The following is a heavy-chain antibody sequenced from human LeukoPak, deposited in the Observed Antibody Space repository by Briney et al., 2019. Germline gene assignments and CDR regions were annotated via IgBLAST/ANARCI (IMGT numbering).Heavy chain of an antibody. J-gene: IGHJ6*03. D-gene: IGHD4-11*01. CDR3: ARGTYSYYMDV. V-gene: IGHV4-38-2*02. Sequence: KTSETLSLTCSGSNYSISNSLYWGWLRQPPGKGLEWIGSIYRSGSTFYNPSLKSRVNISLDTSKNQFSLKLSSVTAADTAVYFCARGTYSYYMDVWGKGTTVTVSS. CDR2: IYRSGST. CDR1: NYSISNSLY.